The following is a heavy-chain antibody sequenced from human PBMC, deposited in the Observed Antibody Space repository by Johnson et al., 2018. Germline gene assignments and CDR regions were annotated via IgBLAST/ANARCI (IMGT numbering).Heavy chain of an antibody. V-gene: IGHV4-59*03. CDR3: AACFSDGAPRV. D-gene: IGHD1-26*01. J-gene: IGHJ4*02. CDR2: IYKSGIT. CDR1: GGSISSYY. Sequence: QVQLQESGPGVVKPSETLSLTCTISGGSISSYYWIWIRQPPGKGLEYIGYIYKSGITNYNPSLKSRVTISVDTSKNQFSLKLSSVTATDTALYYCAACFSDGAPRVWGQGTLVTVSS.